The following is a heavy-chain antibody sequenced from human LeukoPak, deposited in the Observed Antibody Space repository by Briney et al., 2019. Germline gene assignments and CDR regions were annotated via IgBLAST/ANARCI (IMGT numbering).Heavy chain of an antibody. V-gene: IGHV3-33*01. Sequence: GGSLRLSCEASGFIFSSYGMHWVRQAPGKGLEWVAVIWNDASAKYYADSVKGRFTVSRDNSKSMLYLQMSSLRAEDTAVYYCARDLKLVGATHYFDYWGQGNLVTVSS. CDR1: GFIFSSYG. CDR3: ARDLKLVGATHYFDY. CDR2: IWNDASAK. J-gene: IGHJ4*02. D-gene: IGHD1-26*01.